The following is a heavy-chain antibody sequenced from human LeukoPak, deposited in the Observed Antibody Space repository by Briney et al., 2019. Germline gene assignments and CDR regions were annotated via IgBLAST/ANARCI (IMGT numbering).Heavy chain of an antibody. CDR1: GLSFSTYG. Sequence: GGSLRLSCATSGLSFSTYGMHWVRQAPGKGPEWVAFIRNDGIDTFYADSVKGRFTISRDNSKNTLYLQMNSLRAEDTAVYYCAKDLTLFGVMGDYWGQGTLVTVSS. D-gene: IGHD3-3*01. V-gene: IGHV3-30*02. J-gene: IGHJ4*02. CDR2: IRNDGIDT. CDR3: AKDLTLFGVMGDY.